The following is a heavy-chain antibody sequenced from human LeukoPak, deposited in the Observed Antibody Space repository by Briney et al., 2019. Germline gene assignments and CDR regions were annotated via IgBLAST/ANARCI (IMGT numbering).Heavy chain of an antibody. CDR1: GYTFTSYG. J-gene: IGHJ4*02. CDR2: ISTYNGNT. CDR3: AREQWLVQVLDY. D-gene: IGHD6-19*01. V-gene: IGHV1-18*01. Sequence: GASVKVSCKASGYTFTSYGISWVRQAPGQGLEWMAWISTYNGNTNYTQKLQDRVTLTTDTSTSTAYMELRSLRSEDTAVYYCAREQWLVQVLDYWGQGTLVTVSS.